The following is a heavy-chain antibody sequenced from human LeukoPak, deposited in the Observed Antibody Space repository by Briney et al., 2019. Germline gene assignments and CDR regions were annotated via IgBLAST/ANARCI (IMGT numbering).Heavy chain of an antibody. CDR1: GGSISSGGYY. V-gene: IGHV4-31*03. J-gene: IGHJ4*02. CDR2: IYYSGST. CDR3: ARGHVGDFDY. Sequence: SETLSLTCTVSGGSISSGGYYWSWIRQHPGKGLEWIGYIYYSGSTYYNPSLKSRVTISVDTSKNQFSLELSSVTAADTAVYYCARGHVGDFDYWDQETLVTVSS.